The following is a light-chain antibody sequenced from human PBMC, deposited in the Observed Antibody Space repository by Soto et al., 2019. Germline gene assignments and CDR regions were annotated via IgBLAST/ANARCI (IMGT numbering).Light chain of an antibody. V-gene: IGLV2-23*01. CDR2: EDS. CDR1: SSDAGNYNF. Sequence: QSALTQPASVSRSPGQSITISCTGTSSDAGNYNFVSWYQQHPGKAPKVIIYEDSTRPSGVSNRISGSKSGNTASLTISGLQAEDEAHYYCCSYAGSSTSWVFGGGTKLTVL. CDR3: CSYAGSSTSWV. J-gene: IGLJ3*02.